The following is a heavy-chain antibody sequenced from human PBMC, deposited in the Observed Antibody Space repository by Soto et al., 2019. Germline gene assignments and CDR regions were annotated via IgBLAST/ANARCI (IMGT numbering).Heavy chain of an antibody. Sequence: EVQLVESGGDLVKPGGSLRLSCAASEFTFANAWISWVRQAPGKGLEWVGRIKSKADCGTTDYAAPVKGRFTISRDESQNTLYLQMKSLKPADTAVYYCTSLYYGHWGQGTLVTVSS. CDR2: IKSKADCGTT. CDR3: TSLYYGH. J-gene: IGHJ4*02. V-gene: IGHV3-15*01. D-gene: IGHD4-17*01. CDR1: EFTFANAW.